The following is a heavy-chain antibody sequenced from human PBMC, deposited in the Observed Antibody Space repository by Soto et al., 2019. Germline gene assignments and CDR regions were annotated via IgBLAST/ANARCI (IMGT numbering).Heavy chain of an antibody. Sequence: SETLSLTCTVSGGSISSYYWSWIRQPPGKGLEWIGYIYYSGSTNYNPSLKSRVTISVDTSKNQFSLKLSSVTAADTAAYYCARGQYCSGGSCYYDYWGQGTLVTVSS. V-gene: IGHV4-59*01. D-gene: IGHD2-15*01. J-gene: IGHJ4*02. CDR2: IYYSGST. CDR3: ARGQYCSGGSCYYDY. CDR1: GGSISSYY.